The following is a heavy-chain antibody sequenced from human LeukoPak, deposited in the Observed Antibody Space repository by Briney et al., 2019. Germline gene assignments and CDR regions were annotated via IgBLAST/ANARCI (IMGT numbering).Heavy chain of an antibody. CDR3: ARFPHVVGATRDI. D-gene: IGHD1-26*01. CDR1: GDSISTSSYF. Sequence: PSETLSLTCTVSGDSISTSSYFWGWIRQSPGMGLEWIGSIYFSGTSYSNPSLKSRVTISVDKSKNQFSLKLSSVTAADTAVYYCARFPHVVGATRDIWGQGTMVTVSS. J-gene: IGHJ3*02. CDR2: IYFSGTS. V-gene: IGHV4-39*07.